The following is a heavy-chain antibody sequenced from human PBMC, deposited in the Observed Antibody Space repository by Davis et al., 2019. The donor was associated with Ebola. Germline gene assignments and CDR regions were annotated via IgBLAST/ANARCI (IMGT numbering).Heavy chain of an antibody. V-gene: IGHV3-15*01. CDR1: GFTFSNAW. CDR2: IKSKTDGGTT. Sequence: GESLKISCAASGFTFSNAWMSWVRQAPGKALEWVGRIKSKTDGGTTDYAAPVKGRFTISRDDSKNTLYLQMNSLKTEYTAVYYCTTILGVVTAIRCCWGQGTLVTVSS. J-gene: IGHJ4*02. CDR3: TTILGVVTAIRCC. D-gene: IGHD2-21*02.